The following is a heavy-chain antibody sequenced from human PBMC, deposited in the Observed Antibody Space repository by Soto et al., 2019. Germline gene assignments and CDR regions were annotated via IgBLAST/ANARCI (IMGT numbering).Heavy chain of an antibody. CDR2: ISGSGGST. D-gene: IGHD3-22*01. V-gene: IGHV3-23*01. CDR1: GFTFRSYS. CDR3: AKDTSSYYYDSSGPSFGY. J-gene: IGHJ4*02. Sequence: GGSLILSCAASGFTFRSYSMSWVRQAPGKGLEWVSAISGSGGSTYYADSVKGRFTISRDNSKNTLYLQMNSLRAEDTAVYYCAKDTSSYYYDSSGPSFGYWGQGTLVTVSS.